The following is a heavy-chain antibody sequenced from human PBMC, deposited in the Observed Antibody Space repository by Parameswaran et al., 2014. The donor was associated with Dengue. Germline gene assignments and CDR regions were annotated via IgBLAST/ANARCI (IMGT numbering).Heavy chain of an antibody. D-gene: IGHD2-15*01. J-gene: IGHJ4*02. V-gene: IGHV4-38-2*02. CDR2: IYHSGST. CDR3: AREMSGIGSGDY. Sequence: WIRQPPGKRLEWIGSIYHSGSTYYNPSLKSRVTISVDTSKNQFSLKLSSVTAADTAVYYCAREMSGIGSGDYWGQGTLVTVSS.